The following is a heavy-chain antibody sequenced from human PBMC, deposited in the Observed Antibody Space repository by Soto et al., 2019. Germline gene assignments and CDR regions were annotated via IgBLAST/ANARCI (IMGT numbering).Heavy chain of an antibody. J-gene: IGHJ3*02. CDR1: GFTFSSYA. CDR3: AKDRGLSRVLPRSAFDI. CDR2: ISGSGGST. Sequence: GGSLRLSCAASGFTFSSYAMSWVRQAPGKGLEWVSAISGSGGSTYYADSVKGRFTISRDNSKNTLYLQMNSLRAEDTAVYYCAKDRGLSRVLPRSAFDIWGQGTMVTVSS. V-gene: IGHV3-23*01.